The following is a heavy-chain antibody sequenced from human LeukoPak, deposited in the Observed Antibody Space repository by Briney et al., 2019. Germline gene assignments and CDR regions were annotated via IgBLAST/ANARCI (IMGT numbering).Heavy chain of an antibody. CDR3: AKDDRRYCSSTSCHDVDY. CDR1: GFTFSSYG. V-gene: IGHV3-30*18. CDR2: ISYDGSNK. D-gene: IGHD2-2*01. Sequence: PGGSLRLSCAAFGFTFSSYGMHWVRQAPGKGLEWVAVISYDGSNKYYADSVKGRFTISRDNSKNALYLQMNSLRAEDTAVYYCAKDDRRYCSSTSCHDVDYWGQGTLVTVSS. J-gene: IGHJ4*02.